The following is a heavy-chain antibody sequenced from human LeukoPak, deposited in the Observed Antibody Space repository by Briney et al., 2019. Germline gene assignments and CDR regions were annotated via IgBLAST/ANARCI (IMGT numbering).Heavy chain of an antibody. D-gene: IGHD6-19*01. J-gene: IGHJ4*02. CDR1: GGTFSSYA. Sequence: SVKVSCKASGGTFSSYAISWVRQAPGQGLEWMGGIIPIFGTANYAQKFQGRVTITADESTSTAYMELSSLRSEDTAVYYCARGGPGWGSRHFDYWGQGTLVTVSS. CDR2: IIPIFGTA. CDR3: ARGGPGWGSRHFDY. V-gene: IGHV1-69*01.